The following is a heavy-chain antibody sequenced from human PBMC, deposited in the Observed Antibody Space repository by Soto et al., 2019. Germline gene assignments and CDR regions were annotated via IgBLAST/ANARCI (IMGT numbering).Heavy chain of an antibody. CDR1: GYTLSELS. CDR2: FDPEARET. D-gene: IGHD2-15*01. J-gene: IGHJ4*02. CDR3: APDLNYMVAGEYYFYY. V-gene: IGHV1-24*01. Sequence: QLQLKQSGAEVKKPGASVKVSCNVSGYTLSELSMHWVRQTPGKGLEWMGGFDPEARETVYGQNFQGRVTMTEDKSTDTASLELSSLTSEDTAVYYCAPDLNYMVAGEYYFYYWGQGTAVTVSS.